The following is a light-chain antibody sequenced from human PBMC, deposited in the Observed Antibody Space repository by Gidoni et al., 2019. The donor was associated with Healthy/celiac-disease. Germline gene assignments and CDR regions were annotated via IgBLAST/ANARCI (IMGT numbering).Light chain of an antibody. CDR1: QSLVYSDGDIY. V-gene: IGKV2-30*01. J-gene: IGKJ2*01. CDR2: KVS. CDR3: MQGTHWLYT. Sequence: DVVMTQSPLSLPVTLGQPASISCRSSQSLVYSDGDIYLNWFQQRPGQSPRRLIYKVSTRDSGVPDRFSGSGSGTDFTLKISRVEAEDIGVYYCMQGTHWLYTFGQGTKLEIK.